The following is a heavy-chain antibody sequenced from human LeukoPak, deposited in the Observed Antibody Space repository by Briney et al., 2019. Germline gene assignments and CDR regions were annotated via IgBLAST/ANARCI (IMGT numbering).Heavy chain of an antibody. CDR1: GFTFSSYG. CDR3: ANIPVRSIDY. D-gene: IGHD2-2*02. Sequence: GGSLRLSCAASGFTFSSYGMHWVRQAPGKGLEWVAFIRYDGSNKYYADSVKGRFTISRDNSKNTLYLQMNSLRAEDTAVYYCANIPVRSIDYWGQGTLVTVSS. V-gene: IGHV3-30*02. CDR2: IRYDGSNK. J-gene: IGHJ4*02.